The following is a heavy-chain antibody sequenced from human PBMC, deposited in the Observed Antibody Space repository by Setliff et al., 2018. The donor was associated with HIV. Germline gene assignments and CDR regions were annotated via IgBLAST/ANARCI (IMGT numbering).Heavy chain of an antibody. Sequence: SETLSLTCSVSGGSISDNKYYWSWIRQPPGKGLEWTGSIYHSGKTYYNPSLKSRVTISIDTSKNQFSLKLSSVTAADAAVYYCASRVYYYDSSGYLREEGFDPWGQGTLVTVSS. CDR3: ASRVYYYDSSGYLREEGFDP. CDR2: IYHSGKT. J-gene: IGHJ5*02. CDR1: GGSISDNKYY. D-gene: IGHD3-22*01. V-gene: IGHV4-39*01.